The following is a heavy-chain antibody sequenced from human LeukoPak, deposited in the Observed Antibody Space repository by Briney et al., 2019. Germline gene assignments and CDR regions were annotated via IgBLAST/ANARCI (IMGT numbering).Heavy chain of an antibody. J-gene: IGHJ4*02. Sequence: PGGSLRLSCAASGFTFSSYGMHWVRQAPGKGLEWVAVVSHDGSNKDYADSVKGRFTISRDNSKNTLFLQVNSLTVEDTAVYYCARDTLPLGRGYYYNFDYWGQGTLVTVSS. CDR2: VSHDGSNK. V-gene: IGHV3-33*05. CDR3: ARDTLPLGRGYYYNFDY. CDR1: GFTFSSYG. D-gene: IGHD3-22*01.